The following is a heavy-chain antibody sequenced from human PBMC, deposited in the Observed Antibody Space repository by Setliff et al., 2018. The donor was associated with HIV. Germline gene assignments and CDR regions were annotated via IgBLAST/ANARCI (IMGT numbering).Heavy chain of an antibody. J-gene: IGHJ4*02. D-gene: IGHD5-12*01. CDR1: GFTFSDYY. Sequence: PGGSLRLSCAASGFTFSDYYMSWIRQAPGKGLEWVSYISSSGSTIYYADSVKGRFTISRDNAKNSLYLQMNSLRVEDTAIYYCTTGPYNGYSYWGQGTLVTVSS. CDR3: TTGPYNGYSY. CDR2: ISSSGSTI. V-gene: IGHV3-11*04.